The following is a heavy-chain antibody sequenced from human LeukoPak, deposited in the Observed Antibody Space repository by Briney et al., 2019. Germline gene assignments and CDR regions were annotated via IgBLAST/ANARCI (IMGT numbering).Heavy chain of an antibody. CDR1: GGSISSGGYY. D-gene: IGHD1-1*01. V-gene: IGHV4-31*03. Sequence: SQTLSLTCTVSGGSISSGGYYWSWIRQHPGKGLEWIGYIYYSGSTYYNPSLKSRVTISVDTSKNQFSLKLSSVTAADTAVYYCARDGYNWNTRDYGMDVWGQGTTVTVSS. CDR2: IYYSGST. J-gene: IGHJ6*02. CDR3: ARDGYNWNTRDYGMDV.